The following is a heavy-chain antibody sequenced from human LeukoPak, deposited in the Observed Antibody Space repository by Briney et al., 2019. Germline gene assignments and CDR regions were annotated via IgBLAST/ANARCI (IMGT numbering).Heavy chain of an antibody. CDR3: ARAGYYYDSKRKFDP. J-gene: IGHJ5*02. CDR1: GASINSGSNY. CDR2: IYSSGST. V-gene: IGHV4-39*02. D-gene: IGHD3-22*01. Sequence: SETLSLTCRVSGASINSGSNYWGWIRQPPGKTLEWIGSIYSSGSTYYNPSLKSRVIIMIDTPKNHFSLTLSSVTAADTAVYYCARAGYYYDSKRKFDPWGQGTLVTVSS.